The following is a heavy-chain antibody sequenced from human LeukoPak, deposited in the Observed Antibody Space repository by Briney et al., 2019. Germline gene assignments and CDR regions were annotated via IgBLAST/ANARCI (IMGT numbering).Heavy chain of an antibody. CDR2: IYSGGST. J-gene: IGHJ4*02. V-gene: IGHV3-53*01. CDR3: ARFPNAAVGTPYFGY. Sequence: GGSLRLSCAASGFTVSSNYMSWVRQAPGKGLEWVSAIYSGGSTYYAASVKGRFTISRDNSKNTLYLQMNSRRAEDTAVYYCARFPNAAVGTPYFGYWGQGTLVIVSS. D-gene: IGHD6-13*01. CDR1: GFTVSSNY.